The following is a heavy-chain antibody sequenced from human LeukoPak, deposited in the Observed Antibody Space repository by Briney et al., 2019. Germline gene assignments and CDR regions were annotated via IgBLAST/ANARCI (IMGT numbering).Heavy chain of an antibody. V-gene: IGHV1-8*01. D-gene: IGHD3-3*01. CDR1: GYTFTSYD. J-gene: IGHJ4*02. CDR2: MNPNSGNT. CDR3: ARGVQGDFWSGYYRH. Sequence: EASVKVSCKASGYTFTSYDINWVRQATGQGLEWMGWMNPNSGNTGYAQKFQGRVTMTRHTSISTAYMELSSLRSEDTAVYYCARGVQGDFWSGYYRHWGQGTLVTVSS.